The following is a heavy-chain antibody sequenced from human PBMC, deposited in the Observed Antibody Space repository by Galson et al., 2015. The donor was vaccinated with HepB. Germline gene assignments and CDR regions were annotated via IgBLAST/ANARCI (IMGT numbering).Heavy chain of an antibody. CDR3: ARVPGVAVAGTGTPDY. V-gene: IGHV1-8*01. D-gene: IGHD6-19*01. J-gene: IGHJ4*02. Sequence: SVKVSCKASGYTFTSYDINWVRQATGQGLEWMGWMNPNSGNTGYAQKFQGRVTMTRNTSISTAYMELSSLRSEDTAVYYCARVPGVAVAGTGTPDYWGQGTLVTVSS. CDR1: GYTFTSYD. CDR2: MNPNSGNT.